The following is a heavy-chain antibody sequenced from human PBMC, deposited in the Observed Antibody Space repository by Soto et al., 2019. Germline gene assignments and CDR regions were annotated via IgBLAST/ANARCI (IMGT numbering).Heavy chain of an antibody. CDR3: AAPIAAADYYYYYGMDV. D-gene: IGHD6-13*01. Sequence: GFLSHACAASGVTISRYSMNWFRQAPGKGLEWVSSISSSSSYIYYADSVKGRFTISRDNSKNTLYLQMNSLRAEDTAVYYCAAPIAAADYYYYYGMDVWGQGTTVTVSS. J-gene: IGHJ6*02. V-gene: IGHV3-21*04. CDR2: ISSSSSYI. CDR1: GVTISRYS.